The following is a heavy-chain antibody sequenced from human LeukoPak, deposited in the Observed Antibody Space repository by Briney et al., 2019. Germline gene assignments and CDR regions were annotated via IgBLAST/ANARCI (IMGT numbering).Heavy chain of an antibody. CDR1: GGSFSGYY. J-gene: IGHJ3*02. CDR3: ATLGDKDAFDI. V-gene: IGHV4-34*01. D-gene: IGHD4-17*01. Sequence: SETLSLTCAVYGGSFSGYYWSWIRQPPGKGLEWIGEINHSGSTNYNPSLKSRVTISVDTSKNQFSLKLSSVTAADTAVYYCATLGDKDAFDIWGQGTMVTVSS. CDR2: INHSGST.